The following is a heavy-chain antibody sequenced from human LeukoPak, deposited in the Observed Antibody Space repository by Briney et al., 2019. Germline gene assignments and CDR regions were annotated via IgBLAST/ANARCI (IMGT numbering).Heavy chain of an antibody. D-gene: IGHD2-2*02. Sequence: RASVKVSCKASGYTFTSHGISWVRQDPGQGLEWMGWISAYNGNTNYAQKLQGRVTMTTDTSTSTAYMELRSLRSDDTAVYYCARPSFHCSSTSCYTGYGMDVWGQGTTVTVSS. J-gene: IGHJ6*02. CDR1: GYTFTSHG. CDR2: ISAYNGNT. V-gene: IGHV1-18*01. CDR3: ARPSFHCSSTSCYTGYGMDV.